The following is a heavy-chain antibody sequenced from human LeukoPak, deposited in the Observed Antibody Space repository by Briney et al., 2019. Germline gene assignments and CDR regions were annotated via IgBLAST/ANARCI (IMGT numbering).Heavy chain of an antibody. V-gene: IGHV3-23*01. CDR2: ISGSGGST. CDR3: AREVQQSHAFDI. Sequence: PGGSLRLSCAASGFTFSSYGMSWVRQAPGKGLEWVSAISGSGGSTYYADSVKGRFTISRDNSKNTLYLQMNSLRAEDTAVYYCAREVQQSHAFDIWGQGTMVTVSS. J-gene: IGHJ3*02. D-gene: IGHD6-13*01. CDR1: GFTFSSYG.